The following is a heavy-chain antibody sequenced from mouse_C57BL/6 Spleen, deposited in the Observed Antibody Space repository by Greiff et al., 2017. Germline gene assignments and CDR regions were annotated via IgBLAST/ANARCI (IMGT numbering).Heavy chain of an antibody. D-gene: IGHD1-1*01. CDR3: ARPPYYYGSSYYFDY. CDR2: IYPGSGST. V-gene: IGHV1-55*01. CDR1: GYTFTSYW. Sequence: VKLQQPGAELVKPGASVKMSCKASGYTFTSYWITWVKQRPGQGLEWIGDIYPGSGSTNYNEQFKSKATLTVDTSSSTAYMQLSSLTSEDSAVYYCARPPYYYGSSYYFDYWGQGTTLTVSS. J-gene: IGHJ2*01.